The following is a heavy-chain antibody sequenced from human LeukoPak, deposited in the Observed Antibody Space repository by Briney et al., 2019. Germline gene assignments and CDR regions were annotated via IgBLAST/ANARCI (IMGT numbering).Heavy chain of an antibody. Sequence: SETLSLTCSVSGGSISSSDYYWGWIRQPPGERLEWLGTIYYNGNTYYNPSLQSRVIISVDTSKNQFSLKLTSVTAPDTAVYYCARTVGTHRFDYWGQRIPVTLSS. V-gene: IGHV4-39*01. CDR2: IYYNGNT. D-gene: IGHD4-23*01. CDR1: GGSISSSDYY. J-gene: IGHJ4*02. CDR3: ARTVGTHRFDY.